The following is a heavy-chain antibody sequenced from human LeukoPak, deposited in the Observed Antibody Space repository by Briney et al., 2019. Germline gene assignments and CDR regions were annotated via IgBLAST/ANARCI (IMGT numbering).Heavy chain of an antibody. V-gene: IGHV1-69*05. CDR2: IIPIFGTA. Sequence: SVKVSCKASGYTFTRYYMHLVRQAPGQGLEWMGRIIPIFGTANYAQKFQGRVTITTDESTSTAYMELSSLRSEDTAVYYCARESDYYYYYYMDVWGKGTTVTVSS. J-gene: IGHJ6*03. CDR3: ARESDYYYYYYMDV. CDR1: GYTFTRYY.